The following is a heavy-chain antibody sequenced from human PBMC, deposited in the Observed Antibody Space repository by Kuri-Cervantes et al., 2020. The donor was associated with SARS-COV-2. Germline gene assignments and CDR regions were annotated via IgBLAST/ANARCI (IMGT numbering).Heavy chain of an antibody. Sequence: ASVKVSCKASGYTFTGYYMHWVRQAPGQGLEWMGWINPNSGGTKYAQKFQGWITMTRDTSISTAYMELSRLRSDDTAVYYCARDRHPRRRYCSSTSCYGDYYYYGMDVWGQGTTVTVSS. CDR1: GYTFTGYY. J-gene: IGHJ6*02. D-gene: IGHD2-2*01. CDR3: ARDRHPRRRYCSSTSCYGDYYYYGMDV. V-gene: IGHV1-2*04. CDR2: INPNSGGT.